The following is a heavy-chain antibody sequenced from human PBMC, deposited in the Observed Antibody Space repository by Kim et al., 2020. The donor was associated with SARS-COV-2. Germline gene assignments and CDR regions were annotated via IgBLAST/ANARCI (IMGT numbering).Heavy chain of an antibody. CDR1: GYTFTSYG. Sequence: ASVKVSCKASGYTFTSYGISWLRQAPGQGLEWMGWISAYNGNTNYAQKLQGRVTMTTDTSTSTAYMELRSLRSDDTAVYYCARVPTQPNYDILTGYYIEDRYYFDYWGQGTLVTVSS. D-gene: IGHD3-9*01. V-gene: IGHV1-18*01. CDR3: ARVPTQPNYDILTGYYIEDRYYFDY. J-gene: IGHJ4*02. CDR2: ISAYNGNT.